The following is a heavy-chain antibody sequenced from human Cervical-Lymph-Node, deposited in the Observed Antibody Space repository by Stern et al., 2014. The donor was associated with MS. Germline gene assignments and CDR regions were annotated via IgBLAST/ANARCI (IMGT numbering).Heavy chain of an antibody. J-gene: IGHJ4*02. CDR1: GFTFSNYY. V-gene: IGHV3-11*01. Sequence: DQLVETGGGLVKPGGSLRLSCAASGFTFSNYYMSWIRQAPGKGLEWISYISSSGDPTVYAASVKGRFTISRDNTKNSLYLSMNSWRADDPAVYYCARSDGSSDDYWGQGTLVTVSS. CDR3: ARSDGSSDDY. CDR2: ISSSGDPT. D-gene: IGHD3-10*01.